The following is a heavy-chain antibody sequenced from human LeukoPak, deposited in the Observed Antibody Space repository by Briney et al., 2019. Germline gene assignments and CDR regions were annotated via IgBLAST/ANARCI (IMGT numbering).Heavy chain of an antibody. CDR3: ARRTEYDFWSGTNAFDI. CDR1: GGSISSSSYY. J-gene: IGHJ3*02. D-gene: IGHD3-3*01. Sequence: PSETLSLTCTVSGGSISSSSYYWGWICQPPGKGLEWIGSIYYSGSTYYNPSLKSRVTISVDTSKNQFSLKLSSVTAADTAVYYCARRTEYDFWSGTNAFDIWGQGTMATVSS. CDR2: IYYSGST. V-gene: IGHV4-39*01.